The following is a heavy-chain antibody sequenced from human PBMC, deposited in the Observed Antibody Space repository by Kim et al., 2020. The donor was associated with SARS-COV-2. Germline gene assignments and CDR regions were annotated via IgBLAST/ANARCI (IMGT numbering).Heavy chain of an antibody. Sequence: GGSLRLSCAASGFTFSSYWMHWVRQAPGKGLVWVSRINSDGSSTSYADSVKGRFTISRDNAKNTLYLQMNSLRAEDTAVYYCAKLLYDGWYDGMDVWGQGTTVTVSS. CDR1: GFTFSSYW. D-gene: IGHD3-10*01. CDR3: AKLLYDGWYDGMDV. CDR2: INSDGSST. V-gene: IGHV3-74*01. J-gene: IGHJ6*02.